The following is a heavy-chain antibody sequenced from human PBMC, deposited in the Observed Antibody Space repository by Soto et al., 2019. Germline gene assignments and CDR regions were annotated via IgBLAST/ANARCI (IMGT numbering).Heavy chain of an antibody. J-gene: IGHJ1*01. CDR1: GFSFSDYY. V-gene: IGHV3-11*06. CDR2: INNSSHHA. Sequence: QAQLVESGGGLVKPGGSLRLSCGTSGFSFSDYYVGWIRQAPGKGLEWVSYINNSSHHADYADSVRGRFAISRDNAKSTLYLEMRSLRVDDTAVYYCVRGGTRYYFDRSGQESWGQGVLVTVSS. CDR3: VRGGTRYYFDRSGQES. D-gene: IGHD3-22*01.